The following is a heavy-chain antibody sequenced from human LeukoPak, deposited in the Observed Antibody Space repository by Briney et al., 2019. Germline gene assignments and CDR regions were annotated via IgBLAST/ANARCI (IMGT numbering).Heavy chain of an antibody. Sequence: PSETLSLTCTVSGASISTSTYDWGWIRQAPGKGLEWIGTIYYSDSTNYNPSLKSRVTISVDMSKNPLSLNLNSVTAADTAVYYCARQTNRGAGNFDSWGQGTLVTVSS. D-gene: IGHD1-1*01. CDR1: GASISTSTYD. J-gene: IGHJ4*02. CDR2: IYYSDST. V-gene: IGHV4-39*01. CDR3: ARQTNRGAGNFDS.